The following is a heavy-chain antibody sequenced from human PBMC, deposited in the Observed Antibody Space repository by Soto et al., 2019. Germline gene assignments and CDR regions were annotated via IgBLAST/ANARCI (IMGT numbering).Heavy chain of an antibody. CDR3: ARESGDWPLNWFDP. D-gene: IGHD2-21*02. CDR2: ITSDGKSK. CDR1: GFNFSNHW. J-gene: IGHJ5*02. Sequence: GGSLRLSCADSGFNFSNHWMHWVRQRPAEGLVWVSRITSDGKSKAYAQSVKGRFAISRDNAKNTLYLQMNGLTAEDTAVYYCARESGDWPLNWFDPWGRGTLVTVSS. V-gene: IGHV3-74*01.